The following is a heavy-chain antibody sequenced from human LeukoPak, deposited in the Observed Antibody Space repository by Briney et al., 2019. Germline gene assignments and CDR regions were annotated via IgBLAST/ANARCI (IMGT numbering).Heavy chain of an antibody. V-gene: IGHV1-8*01. Sequence: ASVKVSCKASGYTFTTYDINWERQATGQGLEWMGWMNPNSANTGYAQKFQGRVTMTRNTSISTAYMELSSLRSEDTAVYYCAIGERSYYFDYWGQGTLVTVSS. J-gene: IGHJ4*02. CDR2: MNPNSANT. CDR1: GYTFTTYD. CDR3: AIGERSYYFDY. D-gene: IGHD1-1*01.